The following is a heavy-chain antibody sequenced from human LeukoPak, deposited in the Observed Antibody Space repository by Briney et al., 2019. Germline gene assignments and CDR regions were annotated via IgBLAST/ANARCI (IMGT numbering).Heavy chain of an antibody. CDR1: GFTFSSYE. J-gene: IGHJ4*02. V-gene: IGHV3-48*03. CDR2: ISSSGSTI. D-gene: IGHD3-3*01. CDR3: ARVFMYYDFWSGYDY. Sequence: GGSLRLSCAASGFTFSSYEMNWVRQAPGKGLERVSYISSSGSTIYYADSVKGRFTISRDNAKNSLYLQMNSLRAEDTAVYYCARVFMYYDFWSGYDYWGQGTLVTVSS.